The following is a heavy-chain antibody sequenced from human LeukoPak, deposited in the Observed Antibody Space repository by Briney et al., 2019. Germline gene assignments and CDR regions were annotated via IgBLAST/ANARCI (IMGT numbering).Heavy chain of an antibody. J-gene: IGHJ4*01. V-gene: IGHV1-18*01. CDR1: GYTFTSYG. D-gene: IGHD5-12*01. CDR2: ISAYNGNT. Sequence: ASVKVSCKASGYTFTSYGISWVRQAPGQGLEWMGWISAYNGNTNYAQKLQGRVTMTTDTSTSTAYMELRSLRSDDTAVYYCARSIVATIVASSLDYWGXXTLXTVSS. CDR3: ARSIVATIVASSLDY.